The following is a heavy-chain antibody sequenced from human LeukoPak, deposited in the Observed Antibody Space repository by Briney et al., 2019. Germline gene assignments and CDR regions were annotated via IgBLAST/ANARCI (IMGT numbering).Heavy chain of an antibody. CDR1: GGSFTNNA. CDR2: ILPIFGTA. Sequence: ASVKVSCKVCGGSFTNNAISWVRQAPGQGPEWMGRILPIFGTAEYAERFQVRLTLTADKSTTTAYIELTSLKIEDTALYFCTRGKGFVGHFDFWGQGTLVTVSS. V-gene: IGHV1-69*06. D-gene: IGHD3-3*01. CDR3: TRGKGFVGHFDF. J-gene: IGHJ4*02.